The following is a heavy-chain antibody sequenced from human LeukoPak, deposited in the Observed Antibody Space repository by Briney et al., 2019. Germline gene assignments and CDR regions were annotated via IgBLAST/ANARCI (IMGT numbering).Heavy chain of an antibody. CDR2: ISSSGGST. J-gene: IGHJ4*02. CDR3: AKNLRFIDY. D-gene: IGHD5/OR15-5a*01. Sequence: HPGGSLRLSCAASGFTFSSFAMSWVRKAPGKGLEWVSGISSSGGSTYYADSVKGRFTISRDNSKNTLYLQMNSLRAEETAVYYCAKNLRFIDYWGQGTLVTVSS. CDR1: GFTFSSFA. V-gene: IGHV3-23*01.